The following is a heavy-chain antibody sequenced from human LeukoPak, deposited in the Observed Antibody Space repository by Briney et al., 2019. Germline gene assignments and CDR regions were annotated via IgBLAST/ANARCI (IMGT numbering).Heavy chain of an antibody. CDR1: GGSLSGCY. Sequence: SETLSLTCAVYGGSLSGCYWSWIRQPPGKGLEWIGEIKHSGSTNYNPSLKSRVTISVDTSKNQFSLKLSSVTAADTAVYYCARGLFFYGSGSYWDNYFDYWGQGTLVTVSS. J-gene: IGHJ4*02. CDR3: ARGLFFYGSGSYWDNYFDY. V-gene: IGHV4-34*01. D-gene: IGHD3-10*01. CDR2: IKHSGST.